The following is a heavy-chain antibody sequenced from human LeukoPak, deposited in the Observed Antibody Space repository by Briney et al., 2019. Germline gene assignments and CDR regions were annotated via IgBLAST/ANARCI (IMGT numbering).Heavy chain of an antibody. Sequence: VSVKVSCKSSVYTFTGYYMLWVRQAPGQGLEGMGWINPNSGGTNYAQKFQGRVTMTRETSISTAYMELSRLRADDTAVYYCARARLGLDSWFDPWGQGTLVTVSS. CDR3: ARARLGLDSWFDP. CDR2: INPNSGGT. V-gene: IGHV1-2*02. D-gene: IGHD7-27*01. J-gene: IGHJ5*02. CDR1: VYTFTGYY.